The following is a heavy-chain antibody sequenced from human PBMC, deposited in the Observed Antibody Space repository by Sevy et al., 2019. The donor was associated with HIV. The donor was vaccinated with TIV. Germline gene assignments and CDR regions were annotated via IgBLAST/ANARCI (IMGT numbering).Heavy chain of an antibody. CDR2: ISSSSSTI. Sequence: GGSLRLSCAASGFTFSRYRMNWVRQAPGKGLEWVSYISSSSSTIYYADSVKGRFTISRDNAKNSLYLQMNSLRDEDTAVYYCARSLNDRGGVTIFDILFDYWGQGTLVTVSS. D-gene: IGHD3-3*01. CDR3: ARSLNDRGGVTIFDILFDY. CDR1: GFTFSRYR. J-gene: IGHJ4*02. V-gene: IGHV3-48*02.